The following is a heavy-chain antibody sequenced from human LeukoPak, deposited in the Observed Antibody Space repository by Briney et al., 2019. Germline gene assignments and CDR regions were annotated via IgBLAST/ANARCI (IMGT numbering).Heavy chain of an antibody. Sequence: PSQTLSLTCTVSGGSISSGDYYWSWIRQPPGKCLEWIVYIYYSGSTYYNPSLKGRVTISVDTSKNQFSLKLSSVTAADTAVYYCARVPGHYGDPGDYWGQGTLVTVSS. V-gene: IGHV4-30-4*08. CDR2: IYYSGST. J-gene: IGHJ4*02. D-gene: IGHD4-17*01. CDR1: GGSISSGDYY. CDR3: ARVPGHYGDPGDY.